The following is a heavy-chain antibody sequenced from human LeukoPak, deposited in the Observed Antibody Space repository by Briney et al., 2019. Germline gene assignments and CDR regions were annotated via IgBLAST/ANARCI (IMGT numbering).Heavy chain of an antibody. CDR3: ARDAVVAAIYYYDGMDV. V-gene: IGHV3-33*08. Sequence: GGSLRLSCAASGFTFSYYGMHWVRQAPGKGLEWVANIWYDGRNKYYADSAKGRFTISRDNSKNTLYLQMNNLRAEGTAVYYCARDAVVAAIYYYDGMDVWGQGTTVTVSS. CDR2: IWYDGRNK. D-gene: IGHD2-15*01. CDR1: GFTFSYYG. J-gene: IGHJ6*02.